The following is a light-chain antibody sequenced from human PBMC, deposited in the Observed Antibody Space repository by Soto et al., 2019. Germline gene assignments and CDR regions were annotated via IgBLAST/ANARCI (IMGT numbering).Light chain of an antibody. Sequence: QSALTQPASVSGSPGQSITISCSGTSSDVGLYNYVSWYQQHPGKVPKLLIYEVNKQPSGVSSRCSGSKSGNTASLTISGLQAEDEAEYYCSSYTRGSSAVFGGGTQLTVL. J-gene: IGLJ7*01. V-gene: IGLV2-14*01. CDR3: SSYTRGSSAV. CDR2: EVN. CDR1: SSDVGLYNY.